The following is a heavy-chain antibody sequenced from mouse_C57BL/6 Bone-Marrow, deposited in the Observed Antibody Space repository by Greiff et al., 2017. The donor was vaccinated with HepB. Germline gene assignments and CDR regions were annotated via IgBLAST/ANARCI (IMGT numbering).Heavy chain of an antibody. Sequence: EVQVVESEGGLVQPGSSMKLSCTASGFTFSDYYMAWVRQVPEKGLEWVANINYDGSSTYYLDSLKSRFIISRDNAKNILYLQMSSLKSEDTATYYCARIYYDYDWYFDVWGTGTTVTVSS. CDR3: ARIYYDYDWYFDV. D-gene: IGHD2-4*01. CDR1: GFTFSDYY. V-gene: IGHV5-16*01. J-gene: IGHJ1*03. CDR2: INYDGSST.